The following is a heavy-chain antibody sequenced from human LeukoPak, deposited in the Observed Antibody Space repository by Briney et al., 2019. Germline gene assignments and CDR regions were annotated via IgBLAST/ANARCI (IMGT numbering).Heavy chain of an antibody. D-gene: IGHD2-2*01. J-gene: IGHJ3*02. Sequence: GESLRLSCAASGFTFSNYWMHWVRQAPGKGLVWDSRINTDGSRTSYADSVKGRFTISRDNSKNTLYLQMNSLRAEDTAVYYCAKAILGYCSSTSCYLDAFDIWGQGTMVTVSS. CDR2: INTDGSRT. CDR1: GFTFSNYW. CDR3: AKAILGYCSSTSCYLDAFDI. V-gene: IGHV3-74*01.